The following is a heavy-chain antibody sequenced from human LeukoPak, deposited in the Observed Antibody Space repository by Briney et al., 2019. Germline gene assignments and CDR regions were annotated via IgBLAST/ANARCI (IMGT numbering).Heavy chain of an antibody. D-gene: IGHD3-10*01. Sequence: PSETLSLTCTVSGGSVSSGTYYWSCIRPPPGEGLEWSGNIYYSGSTNSNPSLNNRVTISVDTSKNQFSLKLSSVTAADTAVYYYARVEWFGELSPFDIWGQGTMVTVSS. J-gene: IGHJ3*02. CDR3: ARVEWFGELSPFDI. V-gene: IGHV4-61*01. CDR1: GGSVSSGTYY. CDR2: IYYSGST.